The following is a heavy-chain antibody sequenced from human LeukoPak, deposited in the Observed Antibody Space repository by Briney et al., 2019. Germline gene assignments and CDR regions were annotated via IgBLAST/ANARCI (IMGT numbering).Heavy chain of an antibody. D-gene: IGHD4-17*01. V-gene: IGHV3-23*01. Sequence: GGTLRLSCAASGFTFSSYGMSWVRQAPGKGLEWVSATSGSGGRTHYADSVKGRFTISRDNSKNTLYLQMNSLRAEDTATYYCAKLSRGEPNDYWGQGTLVTVSS. CDR2: TSGSGGRT. CDR3: AKLSRGEPNDY. J-gene: IGHJ4*02. CDR1: GFTFSSYG.